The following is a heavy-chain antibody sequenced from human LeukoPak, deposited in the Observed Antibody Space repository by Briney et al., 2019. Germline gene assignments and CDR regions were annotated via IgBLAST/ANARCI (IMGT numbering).Heavy chain of an antibody. Sequence: GGSLRLSCAASGFTFDDYAMHWVRQPPGKSLEWVSLISGDGGSTYYADSVKGRFTVSRDNCKNSLYLQMNSLRTEDTALYYCAKDISRNFVVVPAADYWGQGTLVTVSS. CDR3: AKDISRNFVVVPAADY. CDR2: ISGDGGST. V-gene: IGHV3-43*02. D-gene: IGHD2-2*01. CDR1: GFTFDDYA. J-gene: IGHJ4*02.